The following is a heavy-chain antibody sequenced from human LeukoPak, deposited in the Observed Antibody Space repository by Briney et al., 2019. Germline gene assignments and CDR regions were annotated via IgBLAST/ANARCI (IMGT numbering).Heavy chain of an antibody. CDR2: IWHEGSYE. CDR3: AKDGVGATSLDC. Sequence: GRSLRLSCAASGFTFSRYGMHWVRQAPGKGLEWVAVIWHEGSYEYYADSVEGRFTISRDSSKNTLYLQMNSLRAEDTAVYYCAKDGVGATSLDCWGQGTLVTVSS. CDR1: GFTFSRYG. D-gene: IGHD1-26*01. V-gene: IGHV3-33*06. J-gene: IGHJ4*02.